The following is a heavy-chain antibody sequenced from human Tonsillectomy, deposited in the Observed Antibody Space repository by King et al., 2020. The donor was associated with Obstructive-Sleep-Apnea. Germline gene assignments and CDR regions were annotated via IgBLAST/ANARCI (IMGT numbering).Heavy chain of an antibody. D-gene: IGHD3-22*01. J-gene: IGHJ4*02. CDR2: IYYSGST. CDR1: GGSISTYY. Sequence: VQLQESGPGLVKPSETLSLTCTVSGGSISTYYWSWIRQPPGKGLEWIGYIYYSGSTNYNPSLKSLVTISVDTSKNQFSLNRGSVTAADTAVYYCARGGYYYFDYWGQGTLATVSS. CDR3: ARGGYYYFDY. V-gene: IGHV4-59*08.